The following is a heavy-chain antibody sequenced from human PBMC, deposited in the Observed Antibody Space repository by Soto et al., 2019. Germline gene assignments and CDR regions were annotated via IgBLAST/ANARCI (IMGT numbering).Heavy chain of an antibody. J-gene: IGHJ5*02. CDR1: GGSISSYY. V-gene: IGHV4-59*01. CDR2: IYYSGST. D-gene: IGHD6-13*01. CDR3: AREVAAAGTRWFDP. Sequence: SKTLSLTCTVSGGSISSYYWSWIRQPPGKGLEWIGYIYYSGSTNYNPSLKSRVTISVDTSKNQFSLKLSSVTAADTAVYYCAREVAAAGTRWFDPWGQGTLVTVSS.